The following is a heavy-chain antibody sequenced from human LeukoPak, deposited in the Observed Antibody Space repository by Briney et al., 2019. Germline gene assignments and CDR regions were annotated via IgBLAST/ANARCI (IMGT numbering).Heavy chain of an antibody. CDR3: ARPKYSSGWYYYYGMDV. CDR2: IIPIFGTA. Sequence: SVKVSCKASGGTFSSYAISWVRQAPGQGLEWMGGIIPIFGTANYAQKFQGRVTITADESTSTAYMELSSLRSEDTAVYYCARPKYSSGWYYYYGMDVWGQGTTVTVSS. V-gene: IGHV1-69*13. CDR1: GGTFSSYA. D-gene: IGHD6-19*01. J-gene: IGHJ6*02.